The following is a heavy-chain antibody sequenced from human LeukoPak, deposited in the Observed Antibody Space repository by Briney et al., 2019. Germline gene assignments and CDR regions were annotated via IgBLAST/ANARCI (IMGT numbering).Heavy chain of an antibody. J-gene: IGHJ6*03. Sequence: SETLSLTCTVSGGSISSSSYYWGWIRQPPGKGLEWIGSIYYSGSTYYNPSLKSRVTISVDTSKNQFSLKLSSVTAADTAVYYCARRVVVPAAIGRGYMDVWGKGTTVTVSS. CDR3: ARRVVVPAAIGRGYMDV. CDR2: IYYSGST. V-gene: IGHV4-39*01. CDR1: GGSISSSSYY. D-gene: IGHD2-2*02.